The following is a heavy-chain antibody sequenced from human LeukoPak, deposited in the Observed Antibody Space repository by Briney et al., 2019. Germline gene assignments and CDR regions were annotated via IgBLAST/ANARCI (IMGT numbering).Heavy chain of an antibody. CDR2: ISSSGSTI. CDR1: GFTFSNYA. J-gene: IGHJ6*04. CDR3: AGLGITMIGGV. D-gene: IGHD3-10*02. V-gene: IGHV3-48*03. Sequence: PGGSLRLSCAASGFTFSNYAVNWVRQAPGKGLEWVSYISSSGSTIYYADSVKGRFTISRDNAKNSLYLQMNSLRAEDTAVYYCAGLGITMIGGVWGKGTTVTISS.